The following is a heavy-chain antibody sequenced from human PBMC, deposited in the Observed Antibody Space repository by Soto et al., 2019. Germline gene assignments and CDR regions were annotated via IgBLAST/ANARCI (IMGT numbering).Heavy chain of an antibody. D-gene: IGHD6-19*01. CDR1: GYTFTMYG. V-gene: IGHV1-3*01. CDR3: SRDSERVQVGGTRWCDP. CDR2: INAGTANT. J-gene: IGHJ5*02. Sequence: VQLVQSGAEVKKPGASVKVSCEASGYTFTMYGIHWVRQAPGQRLEWMGWINAGTANTQYSQKFQGRVTITRDTAAQTGYRELSSIRWEDTTVYYCSRDSERVQVGGTRWCDPWGQGKLVTVSS.